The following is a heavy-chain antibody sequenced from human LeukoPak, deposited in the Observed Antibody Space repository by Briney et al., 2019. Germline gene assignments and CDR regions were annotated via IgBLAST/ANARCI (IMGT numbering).Heavy chain of an antibody. CDR2: IYHSGSS. J-gene: IGHJ4*02. CDR3: ARGVLLPDY. Sequence: SETLSLTCAVSGVSVGSGGYSWSWIRQPPGKGLEWIGYIYHSGSSYYNPSPKSRVTIPMDRSKNQISLRLTSVTAADTAVYYCARGVLLPDYWGQGTLVTVSS. CDR1: GVSVGSGGYS. D-gene: IGHD3-10*01. V-gene: IGHV4-30-2*01.